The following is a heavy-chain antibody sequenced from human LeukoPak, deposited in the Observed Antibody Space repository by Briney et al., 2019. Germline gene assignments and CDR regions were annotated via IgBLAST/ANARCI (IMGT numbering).Heavy chain of an antibody. D-gene: IGHD3-22*01. CDR2: IYYSGIT. Sequence: SETLSLTCTVSGGSISSYYWSWIRQPPGKGLEWIGYIYYSGITNYNPSLKSRATIFVDTSKNQFSLKLSSVTAADTAVYYCARSEYYYDSSGFDYWGQGTLVTVSS. V-gene: IGHV4-59*01. CDR3: ARSEYYYDSSGFDY. J-gene: IGHJ4*02. CDR1: GGSISSYY.